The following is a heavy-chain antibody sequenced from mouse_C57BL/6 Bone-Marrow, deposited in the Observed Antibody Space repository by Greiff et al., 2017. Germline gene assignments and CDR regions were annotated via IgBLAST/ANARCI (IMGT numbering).Heavy chain of an antibody. CDR1: GYTFTSYW. CDR3: ARDSSGSFDY. V-gene: IGHV1-69*01. Sequence: QVQLQQPGAELVMPGASVKLSCKASGYTFTSYWMHWVKQRPGQGLEWIGEIDPSDSYTNYNQKFKGKSTLTVDKSSSTAYMQLSSLTSADSAVYYCARDSSGSFDYWGQGTTLTVSS. D-gene: IGHD3-2*02. CDR2: IDPSDSYT. J-gene: IGHJ2*01.